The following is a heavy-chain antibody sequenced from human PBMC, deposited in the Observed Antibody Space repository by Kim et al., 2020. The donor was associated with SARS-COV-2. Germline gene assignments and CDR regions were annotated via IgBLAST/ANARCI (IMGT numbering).Heavy chain of an antibody. D-gene: IGHD1-26*01. CDR1: GGSFSGYY. CDR3: ARSGIVGALRAFDI. V-gene: IGHV4-34*01. Sequence: SETLSLTCAVYGGSFSGYYWSWIRQPPGKGLEWIGEINHSGSTNYNPSLKSRVTISVDTSKNQFSLKLSSVTAADTAVYYCARSGIVGALRAFDIWGQGTMVTVSS. CDR2: INHSGST. J-gene: IGHJ3*02.